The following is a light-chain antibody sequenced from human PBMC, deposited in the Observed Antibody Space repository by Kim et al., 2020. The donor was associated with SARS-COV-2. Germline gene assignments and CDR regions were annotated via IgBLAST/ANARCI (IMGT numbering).Light chain of an antibody. CDR3: KSRDSSGNVV. V-gene: IGLV3-19*01. J-gene: IGLJ2*01. CDR2: GRN. Sequence: SSELTQDPAVSVALGQTVRITCQGDSLRSYYASWYQQKSGQAPVLVIYGRNNRPSGIPDRFSGYTSGNTASLTITGAQAEDEADYYCKSRDSSGNVVFGGGTQLTVL. CDR1: SLRSYY.